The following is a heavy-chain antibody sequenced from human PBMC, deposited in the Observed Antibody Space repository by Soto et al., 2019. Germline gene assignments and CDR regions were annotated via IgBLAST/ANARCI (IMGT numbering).Heavy chain of an antibody. CDR1: GYTFSTST. CDR3: AIADYGDDDY. CDR2: IKAYSGST. D-gene: IGHD4-17*01. J-gene: IGHJ4*02. Sequence: LVQSGAAATKPGTSVKVSCKASGYTFSTSTISWVRQAPGQGLEWMGWIKAYSGSTNYAPKLQGRVTMTTDTSTSTAYLELRSLTSDDTAMYYCAIADYGDDDYWGQGTLVTVSS. V-gene: IGHV1-18*04.